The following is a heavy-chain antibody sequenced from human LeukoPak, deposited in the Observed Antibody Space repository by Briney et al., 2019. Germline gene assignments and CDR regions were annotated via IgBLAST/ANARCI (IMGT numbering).Heavy chain of an antibody. D-gene: IGHD3-10*01. CDR1: GGSISSHY. CDR3: ATDRYDYGYFSDN. Sequence: SETLSLTCTVSGGSISSHYWSWIRQPPGKGLEWIGYIYYSGSTKYNPSLKSRVTISVDTSKNQFSLKLSSVTAADTAVYYCATDRYDYGYFSDNWGQGTLVTVSS. CDR2: IYYSGST. J-gene: IGHJ4*02. V-gene: IGHV4-59*11.